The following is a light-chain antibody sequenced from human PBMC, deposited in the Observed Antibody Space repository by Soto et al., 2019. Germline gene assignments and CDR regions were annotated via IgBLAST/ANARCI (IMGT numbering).Light chain of an antibody. Sequence: DIQMIQSPSSLSASVGDRVSITCRASQSIGTYVNWYQHKSGKAPNLLIYTASSLQSGVPSRFSGSGSGTDFTLTISSLQPEDFATYYCQQSFNNPTFGQGTKLEI. CDR1: QSIGTY. V-gene: IGKV1-39*01. J-gene: IGKJ2*01. CDR3: QQSFNNPT. CDR2: TAS.